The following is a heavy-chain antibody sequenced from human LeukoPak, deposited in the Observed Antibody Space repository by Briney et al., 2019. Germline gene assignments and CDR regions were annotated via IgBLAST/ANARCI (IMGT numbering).Heavy chain of an antibody. CDR2: ISGSGGST. CDR3: AKDSDFWSGYYFDY. Sequence: GGSLRLSCAASGFTFSSYAMSWVRQAPGKGLEWVSAISGSGGSTYYADSVKGRFTISRDNSKNTLYLQMNSQRAEDTAVYYCAKDSDFWSGYYFDYWGQGTLVTVSS. J-gene: IGHJ4*02. V-gene: IGHV3-23*01. CDR1: GFTFSSYA. D-gene: IGHD3-3*01.